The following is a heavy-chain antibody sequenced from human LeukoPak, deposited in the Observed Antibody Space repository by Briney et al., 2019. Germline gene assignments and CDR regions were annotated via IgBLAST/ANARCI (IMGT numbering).Heavy chain of an antibody. V-gene: IGHV1-18*01. CDR3: ARDLHYYDSSGYSRLGR. J-gene: IGHJ4*02. CDR1: GGTFSSYA. CDR2: ISAYNGNT. D-gene: IGHD3-22*01. Sequence: ASVKVSCKASGGTFSSYAISWVRQAPGQGLEWMGWISAYNGNTNYAQKLQGRVTMTTDTSTSTAYMELRSLRSDDTAVYYCARDLHYYDSSGYSRLGRWGQGTLVTVSS.